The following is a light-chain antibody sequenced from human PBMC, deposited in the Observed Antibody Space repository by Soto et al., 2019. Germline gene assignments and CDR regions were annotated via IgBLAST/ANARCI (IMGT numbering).Light chain of an antibody. V-gene: IGLV2-14*01. J-gene: IGLJ1*01. Sequence: QSVLTQPASVSGSPGQSITISCTGTSSDVGSYNYVSWYQQHPGKAPKLMIYEVSDRPSGISCRFSGSKSGNTASLTISGLQTEDEADYYCSSYTSSSTLFGTGTKATVL. CDR2: EVS. CDR1: SSDVGSYNY. CDR3: SSYTSSSTL.